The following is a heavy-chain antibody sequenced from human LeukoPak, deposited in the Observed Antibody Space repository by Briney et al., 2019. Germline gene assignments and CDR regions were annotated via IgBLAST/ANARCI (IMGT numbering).Heavy chain of an antibody. V-gene: IGHV3-23*01. CDR3: AKDLARYCSGGSCPREFDY. D-gene: IGHD2-15*01. CDR2: ISGSGGTT. J-gene: IGHJ4*02. CDR1: GFTFSNYA. Sequence: GGSLRLSCAASGFTFSNYAVSWVRQAPGKGLEWVSAISGSGGTTYYADSVTGRFTISRDNSKNTLWLQMNSLRAEDTAVYYCAKDLARYCSGGSCPREFDYWGQGTLVTVSS.